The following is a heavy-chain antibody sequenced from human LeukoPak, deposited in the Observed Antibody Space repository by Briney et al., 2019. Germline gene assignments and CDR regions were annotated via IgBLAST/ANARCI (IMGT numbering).Heavy chain of an antibody. Sequence: GGSLRLSCAASGFTFSSYAMHWVRQAPGKGLEWVAVISYDGSNKYYADSVKGRFTISRDNSKNTLYLQMNSLRAEDTAVYYCARASGWRSQFDYWGQGTLVTVSS. CDR1: GFTFSSYA. CDR3: ARASGWRSQFDY. J-gene: IGHJ4*02. V-gene: IGHV3-30-3*01. D-gene: IGHD6-19*01. CDR2: ISYDGSNK.